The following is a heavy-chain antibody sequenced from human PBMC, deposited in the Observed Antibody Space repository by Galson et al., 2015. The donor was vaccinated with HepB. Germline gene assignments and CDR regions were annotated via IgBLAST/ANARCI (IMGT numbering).Heavy chain of an antibody. Sequence: SVKVSCKASGYTFASYGITWVRQAPGRGLEWMGWISTNNGNTNYAQNFQGGVTMTTDTSTSTSYLELRSLRSDDTAVYFCARSTVTINSDCFDPWGQGTLVTVSS. V-gene: IGHV1-18*04. CDR1: GYTFASYG. D-gene: IGHD4-11*01. CDR2: ISTNNGNT. J-gene: IGHJ5*02. CDR3: ARSTVTINSDCFDP.